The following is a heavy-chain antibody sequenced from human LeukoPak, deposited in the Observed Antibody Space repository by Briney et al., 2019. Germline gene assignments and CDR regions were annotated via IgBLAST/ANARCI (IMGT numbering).Heavy chain of an antibody. Sequence: PSETLSLTCAVYGGSFSGYYWSWIRQPPGKGLEWIGEINNSGSTNYNPYLKSRVTISVYTSKPHFSLHLSSFTSSYTAVYYCARDSRYCSGGGCYSDAFYICGQGTMFTVSS. CDR2: INNSGST. CDR3: ARDSRYCSGGGCYSDAFYI. V-gene: IGHV4-34*01. D-gene: IGHD2-15*01. CDR1: GGSFSGYY. J-gene: IGHJ3*02.